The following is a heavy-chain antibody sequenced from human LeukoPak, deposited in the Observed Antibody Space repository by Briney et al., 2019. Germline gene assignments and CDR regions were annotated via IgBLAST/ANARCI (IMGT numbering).Heavy chain of an antibody. J-gene: IGHJ5*02. CDR2: TYYRSTWYN. Sequence: SQTLSLTCAISGDIVSSNSVTWNWIRQSPSRGLEWLGRTYYRSTWYNNYAVSVRGRITVNPDTSKNQFSLHLNSVTPEDTAVYYCARRLTQYDCFDPWGQGILVTVSS. CDR3: ARRLTQYDCFDP. CDR1: GDIVSSNSVT. D-gene: IGHD2-2*01. V-gene: IGHV6-1*01.